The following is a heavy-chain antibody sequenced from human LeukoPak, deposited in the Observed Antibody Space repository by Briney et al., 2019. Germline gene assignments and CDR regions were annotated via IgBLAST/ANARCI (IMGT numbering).Heavy chain of an antibody. D-gene: IGHD2-15*01. CDR3: ARGLYCSGGSCVLDY. CDR2: ISSSGSTI. J-gene: IGHJ4*02. V-gene: IGHV3-48*03. CDR1: GFTFSSYE. Sequence: PGGPLRLSCAASGFTFSSYEMKWVRQAPGKGLEWVSYISSSGSTIYYADSVKGRFTISRDNAKNSLYLQMNSLRAEDTAVYYCARGLYCSGGSCVLDYWGQGTLVTVSS.